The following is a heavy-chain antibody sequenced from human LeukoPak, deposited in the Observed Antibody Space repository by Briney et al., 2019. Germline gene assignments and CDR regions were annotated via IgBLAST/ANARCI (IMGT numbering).Heavy chain of an antibody. CDR3: AREVYAMGIDY. CDR1: GGSISSYY. D-gene: IGHD2-8*01. Sequence: KSSETLSLTCTVSGGSISSYYWSWIRQPPGKGLEWIGEINHSGSTNYNPSLKSRVTISVDTSKNQFSLKLSSVTAADTAVYYCAREVYAMGIDYWGQGTLVTVSS. CDR2: INHSGST. J-gene: IGHJ4*02. V-gene: IGHV4-34*01.